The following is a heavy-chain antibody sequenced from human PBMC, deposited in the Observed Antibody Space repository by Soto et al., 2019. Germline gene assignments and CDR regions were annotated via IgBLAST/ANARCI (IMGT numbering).Heavy chain of an antibody. V-gene: IGHV6-1*01. CDR1: GDSVSYNSAT. J-gene: IGHJ4*02. CDR2: TYYRSKWYT. Sequence: SQTLSLPCAISGDSVSYNSATWNLIRQSPSRGLEWLGRTYYRSKWYTDYAISVKSRITINPDTSKNQFSLQLNSVTPEDTGVYHCAREGPTGRPDYWGQGTLVTVYS. CDR3: AREGPTGRPDY.